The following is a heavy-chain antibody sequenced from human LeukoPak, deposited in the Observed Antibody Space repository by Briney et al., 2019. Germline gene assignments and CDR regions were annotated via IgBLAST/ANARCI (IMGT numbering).Heavy chain of an antibody. D-gene: IGHD1-26*01. CDR1: GFTVSSNY. CDR3: ARLGAYYYGMDV. J-gene: IGHJ6*02. Sequence: GGSLRLSCAASGFTVSSNYMSWVRQAPGKGLEWVSVIYSGGSAYYADSVKGRFTISRDNSKNTLYLQMNSLRAEDTAVYYCARLGAYYYGMDVWGQGTTVTVSS. V-gene: IGHV3-53*01. CDR2: IYSGGSA.